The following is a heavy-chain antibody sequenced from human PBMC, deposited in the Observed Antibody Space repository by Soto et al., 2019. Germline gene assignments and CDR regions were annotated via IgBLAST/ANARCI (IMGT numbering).Heavy chain of an antibody. D-gene: IGHD2-21*01. J-gene: IGHJ5*02. CDR1: GFICSHAW. CDR2: VKNNGGAT. V-gene: IGHV3-15*07. CDR3: AADLGPAYDSNNWFDP. Sequence: EVQLVESGGDLVKPGGSLRLSCAASGFICSHAWFHWVRQPPGKGLELVGRVKNNGGATDYAASVKGRFTISRDDSKDTVYLQMSSLRTEDTAIYYCAADLGPAYDSNNWFDPWGQGTLVTVSS.